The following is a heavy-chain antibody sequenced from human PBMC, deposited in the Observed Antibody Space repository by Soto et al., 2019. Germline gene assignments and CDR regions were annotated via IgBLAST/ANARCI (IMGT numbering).Heavy chain of an antibody. D-gene: IGHD3-10*01. Sequence: GGSLRLSCAASGFTFSSYAMHWVRQAPGKGLEWVAVISYDGSNKYYADSVKGRFTISGDNSKNTLYLQRNSLRAEDTAVYYCARDGFYGSGSYYNNAIYYYYGMDVWGQGTTVTVSS. J-gene: IGHJ6*02. V-gene: IGHV3-30-3*01. CDR2: ISYDGSNK. CDR1: GFTFSSYA. CDR3: ARDGFYGSGSYYNNAIYYYYGMDV.